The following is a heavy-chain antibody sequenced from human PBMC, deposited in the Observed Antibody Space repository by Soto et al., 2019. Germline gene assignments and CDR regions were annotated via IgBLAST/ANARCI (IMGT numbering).Heavy chain of an antibody. D-gene: IGHD5-12*01. Sequence: QVHLQQWGAGLLKPSETLSLTCAAYGESFIGYYWTWIRQPPGKGLEWSGEINHRGSANYNPSLKSRVTISVDTSNNQFSLKLSSVTAADTSVYYCARTDIVTTNCFDPWGQGTRVTVSS. V-gene: IGHV4-34*02. J-gene: IGHJ5*02. CDR2: INHRGSA. CDR3: ARTDIVTTNCFDP. CDR1: GESFIGYY.